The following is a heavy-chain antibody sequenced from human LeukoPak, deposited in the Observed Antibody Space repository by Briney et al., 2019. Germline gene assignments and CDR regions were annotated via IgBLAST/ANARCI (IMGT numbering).Heavy chain of an antibody. Sequence: ASVKVSCTASGYTFTSYGISWVRQAPGQGLEWMGWISAYSGNTNYAQKLQGRVTMTTDTSTSTAYMELRSLRSDDTAVYYCAREVGATKDYYYYYGMDVWGQGTTVTVSS. V-gene: IGHV1-18*01. D-gene: IGHD1-26*01. J-gene: IGHJ6*02. CDR3: AREVGATKDYYYYYGMDV. CDR1: GYTFTSYG. CDR2: ISAYSGNT.